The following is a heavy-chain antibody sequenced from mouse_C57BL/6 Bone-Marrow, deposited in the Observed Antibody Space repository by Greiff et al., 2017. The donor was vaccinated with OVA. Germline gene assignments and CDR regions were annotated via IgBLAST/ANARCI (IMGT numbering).Heavy chain of an antibody. CDR3: ARGGLLRPMDD. D-gene: IGHD2-3*01. Sequence: QVQLQQPGTELVKPGASVKLSCKASGYTFTSYWMHWVKQRPGQGLEWIGNINPSNGGTNYNEKFKRKATLTVNKSSSTAYMQLSSLTSEDSAVYYCARGGLLRPMDDWGQGTSVTVSS. CDR2: INPSNGGT. V-gene: IGHV1-53*01. J-gene: IGHJ4*01. CDR1: GYTFTSYW.